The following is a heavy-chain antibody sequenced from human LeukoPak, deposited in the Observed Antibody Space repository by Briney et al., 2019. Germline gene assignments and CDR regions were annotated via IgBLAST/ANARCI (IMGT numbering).Heavy chain of an antibody. J-gene: IGHJ4*02. CDR3: ARVQYQLLLSDY. D-gene: IGHD2-2*01. V-gene: IGHV3-21*01. CDR1: GFTFSSYS. CDR2: ISSSSSYI. Sequence: GGSLRLSCAASGFTFSSYSMNWVRQAPGKGLEWVSSISSSSSYIYYADSVKGQFTISRDNAKNSLYLQMNSLRAEDTAVYYCARVQYQLLLSDYWGQGTLVTVSS.